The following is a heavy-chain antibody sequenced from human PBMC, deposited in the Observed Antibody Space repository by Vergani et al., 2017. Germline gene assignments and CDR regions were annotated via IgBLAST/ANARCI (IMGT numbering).Heavy chain of an antibody. D-gene: IGHD3-9*01. CDR3: VHRLGYFDWDGAFDV. CDR1: GPSLTTGGAG. CDR2: VCWNDDQ. Sequence: QITLRESGPTLVKPTQTLTLTCTFPGPSLTTGGAGVGWIRQPPGRALEWLAFVCWNDDQRYSPSLKSRVTITKDTSKNEVILTMATMDPMDTATYYCVHRLGYFDWDGAFDVWGPGTMVTVSS. V-gene: IGHV2-5*01. J-gene: IGHJ3*01.